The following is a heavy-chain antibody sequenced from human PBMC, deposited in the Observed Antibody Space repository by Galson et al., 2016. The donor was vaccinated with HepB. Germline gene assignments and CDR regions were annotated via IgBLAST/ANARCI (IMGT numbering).Heavy chain of an antibody. CDR1: GFTFSTYN. V-gene: IGHV3-21*01. CDR2: ISNSNSHI. J-gene: IGHJ6*02. D-gene: IGHD2-2*02. Sequence: SLRLSCAASGFTFSTYNMNWVRQAPGKGVEWVSSISNSNSHIYYTDVVKGRFTISRNNAKNSLYLQMNSLRAEDTAVYYCASDFGYCSSTSCYKGGLFYYYGMDVWGQGTTVTVSS. CDR3: ASDFGYCSSTSCYKGGLFYYYGMDV.